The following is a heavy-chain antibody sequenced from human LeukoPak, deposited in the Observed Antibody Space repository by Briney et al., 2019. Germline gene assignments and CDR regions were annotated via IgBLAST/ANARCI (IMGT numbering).Heavy chain of an antibody. Sequence: GASVKVSCKASGGTFSSYAISWVRQAPGQGLEWMGRIIPILDIANYAQKFQGRVTITADKSTSTAYMELSSLRSEDTAVYYCARFCGGDCYQATRGRQYDFDYWGQGTLVTVSS. D-gene: IGHD2-21*02. V-gene: IGHV1-69*04. CDR1: GGTFSSYA. CDR2: IIPILDIA. CDR3: ARFCGGDCYQATRGRQYDFDY. J-gene: IGHJ4*02.